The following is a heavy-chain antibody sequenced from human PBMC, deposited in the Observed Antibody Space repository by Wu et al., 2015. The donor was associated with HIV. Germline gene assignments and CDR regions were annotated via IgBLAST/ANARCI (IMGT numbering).Heavy chain of an antibody. CDR3: ARVEIMITFRRGSNYDY. Sequence: QVQLVQPGAEVKKPGASVKVSCKASGYTFTGYYLHWVRQAPGQGLEWMGWINPNSGDTNYTEKFQDRVTMTRDTSINTAYMDLSGLTSDDTAVYYCARVEIMITFRRGSNYDYWGQGTLVTVSS. D-gene: IGHD3-16*01. CDR2: INPNSGDT. J-gene: IGHJ4*02. V-gene: IGHV1-2*02. CDR1: GYTFTGYY.